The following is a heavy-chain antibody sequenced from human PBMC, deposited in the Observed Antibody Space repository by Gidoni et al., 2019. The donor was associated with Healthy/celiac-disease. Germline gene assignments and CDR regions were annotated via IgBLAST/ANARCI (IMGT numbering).Heavy chain of an antibody. Sequence: EVQLVESGGGLVQPGGSLRLSCSASGFTFSRYAMHWVRQAPGKGLEYVSAISSNGGSTYYADSVKGRFTISRDNSKNTLYLQMSSLRAEDTAVYYCVKSYDFWSGYRYYYYGMDVWGQGTTVTVSS. D-gene: IGHD3-3*01. CDR1: GFTFSRYA. V-gene: IGHV3-64D*06. J-gene: IGHJ6*02. CDR3: VKSYDFWSGYRYYYYGMDV. CDR2: ISSNGGST.